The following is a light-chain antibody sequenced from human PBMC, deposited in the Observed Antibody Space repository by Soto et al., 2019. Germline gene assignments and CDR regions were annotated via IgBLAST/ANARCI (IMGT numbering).Light chain of an antibody. V-gene: IGLV1-40*01. J-gene: IGLJ1*01. Sequence: QSVLTQPPSVSGAPGQRVTISCTGSSSNIGAGYDVHWYQQLPGTAPKLLIYGNSNRPSGVPDRFSGSKSGTSASLAITGLQAEHEADSYCQSYDSSLSGYVFGTGTKVTVL. CDR3: QSYDSSLSGYV. CDR1: SSNIGAGYD. CDR2: GNS.